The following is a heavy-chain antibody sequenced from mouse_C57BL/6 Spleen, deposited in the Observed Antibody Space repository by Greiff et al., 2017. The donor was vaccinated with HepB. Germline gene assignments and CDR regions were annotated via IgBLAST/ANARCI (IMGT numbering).Heavy chain of an antibody. V-gene: IGHV5-6*01. CDR1: GFTFSSYG. CDR2: ISSGGSYT. J-gene: IGHJ2*01. CDR3: ARPQFDY. Sequence: EVQGVESGGDLVKPGGSLKLSCAASGFTFSSYGMSWVRQTPDKRLEWVATISSGGSYTYYPDSVKGRFTISRDNAKNTLYLQMSSLKSEDTAMYYCARPQFDYWGQGTTLTVSS.